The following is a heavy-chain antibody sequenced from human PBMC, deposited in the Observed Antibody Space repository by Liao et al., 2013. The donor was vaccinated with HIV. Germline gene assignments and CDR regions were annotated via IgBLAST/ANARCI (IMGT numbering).Heavy chain of an antibody. D-gene: IGHD1-1*01. CDR3: ARDLTGVTLDF. J-gene: IGHJ4*02. CDR2: IYYNGNT. Sequence: QVQLQESGPGLVKPSETLSLTCTVSGGSISSYYWSWIRQPPGKGLEWIASIYYNGNTYYSPSLKSRVTISMDTSKNQFSLKLSSVTAADTAVYYCARDLTGVTLDFWGQGTLVTVSS. V-gene: IGHV4-59*12. CDR1: GGSISSYY.